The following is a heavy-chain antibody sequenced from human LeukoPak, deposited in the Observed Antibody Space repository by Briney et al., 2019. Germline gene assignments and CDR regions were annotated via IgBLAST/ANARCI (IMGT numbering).Heavy chain of an antibody. Sequence: SSETLSLTCTVSGGSISSYYWSWIRQPPGKGLEWIGYIYYSGSTNYNPSLKSRVTISVDTSKNQFSLKLSSVTAADTAVYYCARVMDSSSSSGDYWGQGTLVTVPS. J-gene: IGHJ4*02. CDR2: IYYSGST. V-gene: IGHV4-59*01. CDR1: GGSISSYY. CDR3: ARVMDSSSSSGDY. D-gene: IGHD6-6*01.